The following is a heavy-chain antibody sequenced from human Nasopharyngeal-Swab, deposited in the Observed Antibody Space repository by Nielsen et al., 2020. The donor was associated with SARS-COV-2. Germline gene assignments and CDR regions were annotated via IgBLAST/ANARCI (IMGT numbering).Heavy chain of an antibody. CDR1: GFPFNNYG. D-gene: IGHD3-10*01. CDR2: VDPSGGST. V-gene: IGHV3-23*01. CDR3: VKDLPGTYSFEI. Sequence: GGSLRLSCAASGFPFNNYGMNWVRQAPGEGLEWVSTVDPSGGSTYYADSVAGRFTISRDISTNTLYLQMNSLRTEDTAVYYCVKDLPGTYSFEIWGQGTMVTVSS. J-gene: IGHJ3*02.